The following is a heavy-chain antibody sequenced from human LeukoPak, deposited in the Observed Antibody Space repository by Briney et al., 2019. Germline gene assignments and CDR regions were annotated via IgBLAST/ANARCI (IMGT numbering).Heavy chain of an antibody. D-gene: IGHD3-16*02. CDR3: ARDNYDYVWGSYRYRFDY. J-gene: IGHJ4*02. CDR1: GYTFTSYY. V-gene: IGHV1-46*01. CDR2: INPSGGST. Sequence: VKVSCKASGYTFTSYYMHWVRQAPGQGLEWMGIINPSGGSTSYAQKFQGRVTMTRDTSTSTVYMELSSLRSEDTAVYYCARDNYDYVWGSYRYRFDYWGQGTLVTVSS.